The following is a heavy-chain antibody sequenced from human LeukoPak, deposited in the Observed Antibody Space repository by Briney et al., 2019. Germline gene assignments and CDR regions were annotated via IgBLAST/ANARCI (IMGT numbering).Heavy chain of an antibody. D-gene: IGHD2-2*01. CDR2: IYSGGST. J-gene: IGHJ3*02. V-gene: IGHV3-53*01. Sequence: GGSLRLSCAASGFTVSSNYMSWVRQAPGKGLEWVSVIYSGGSTYYADSVKGRSTISRDNSKNTLYLQMNSLRAEDTAVYYCARGSVPIAAFDIWGQGTMVTVSS. CDR1: GFTVSSNY. CDR3: ARGSVPIAAFDI.